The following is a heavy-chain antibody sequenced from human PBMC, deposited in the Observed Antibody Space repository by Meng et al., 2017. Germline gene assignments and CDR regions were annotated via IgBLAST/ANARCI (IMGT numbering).Heavy chain of an antibody. D-gene: IGHD5-24*01. J-gene: IGHJ4*02. CDR1: GGSFSGYY. CDR3: ARSTLERWLQLRYFDY. Sequence: SETLSLTCAVYGGSFSGYYWSWIRQPPGKGLEWIGEINHSGSTNYNPSLKSRVTISVDTSKNQFSLKLSSVTAADTAVYYCARSTLERWLQLRYFDYWGQGTQVTVSS. V-gene: IGHV4-34*01. CDR2: INHSGST.